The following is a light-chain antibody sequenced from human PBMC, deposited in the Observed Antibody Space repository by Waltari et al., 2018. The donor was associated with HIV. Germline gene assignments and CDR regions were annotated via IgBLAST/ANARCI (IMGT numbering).Light chain of an antibody. CDR3: QSYDSTLSGWV. V-gene: IGLV1-40*01. CDR1: SSNIGANYD. Sequence: QSVLTQPPSVSGAPGQRVTISCTGTSSNIGANYDVHWYRQLPGTAPQVLMYGNNNRPSGVPDRFSGSKSGTSASLAITGLQPEDESDYHCQSYDSTLSGWVFGGGTKLTVL. CDR2: GNN. J-gene: IGLJ3*02.